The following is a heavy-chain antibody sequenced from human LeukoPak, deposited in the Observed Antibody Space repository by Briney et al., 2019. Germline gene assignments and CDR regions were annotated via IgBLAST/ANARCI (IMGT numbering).Heavy chain of an antibody. V-gene: IGHV4-34*01. J-gene: IGHJ3*02. CDR3: VRDGSPKFDWFGEYGGALDI. CDR2: INGSGDI. Sequence: PSETLSLTCAEYGGPFTDYYWSWIRQSPGKGLEWIGEINGSGDINYNPSLKSRVTMSIDTSKNQFSLKLNSVTAADTAVYYCVRDGSPKFDWFGEYGGALDIWGQGTTVTVSS. CDR1: GGPFTDYY. D-gene: IGHD3-10*01.